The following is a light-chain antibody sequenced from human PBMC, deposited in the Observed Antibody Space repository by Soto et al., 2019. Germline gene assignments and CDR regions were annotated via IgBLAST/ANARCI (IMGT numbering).Light chain of an antibody. CDR3: CSYAGSSTVV. V-gene: IGLV2-23*02. J-gene: IGLJ2*01. CDR2: DVS. Sequence: QSALTQPASVSGSPGQSITISCTGTSSDVGGQNAVSWYQQHPGKAPQFMIYDVSKRPSGVSSRFSGSKSGNTASLTISGLQAEDEADYYCCSYAGSSTVVFGGGTKVTVL. CDR1: SSDVGGQNA.